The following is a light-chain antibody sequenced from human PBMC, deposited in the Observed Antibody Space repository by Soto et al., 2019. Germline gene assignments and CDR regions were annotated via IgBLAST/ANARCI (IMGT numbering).Light chain of an antibody. CDR2: EVS. J-gene: IGLJ1*01. Sequence: QSALTQPPSVSGSPGQSVTISCSGTSSDVGRYNRVSWYQQAPGTAPKVMIYEVSNRPSGVPDRFSGSKSGNTASLTISGPQPEDEADYYCSSSTSSNTYVFGTGTKLTVL. CDR3: SSSTSSNTYV. V-gene: IGLV2-18*02. CDR1: SSDVGRYNR.